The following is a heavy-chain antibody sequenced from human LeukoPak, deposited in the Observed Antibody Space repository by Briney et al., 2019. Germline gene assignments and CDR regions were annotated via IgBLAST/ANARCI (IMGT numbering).Heavy chain of an antibody. J-gene: IGHJ4*02. Sequence: PGGSLRLSCAASGFTFNNYAMIGVRQAPGKGLECVSFICGGGETPCYAGSAKGRFTISRDNSQNTLYLQMNSLRAEDTAVYYCARDYADYVGYFFFDYWGQGTLVTVSS. CDR2: ICGGGETP. D-gene: IGHD4-17*01. CDR1: GFTFNNYA. V-gene: IGHV3-23*01. CDR3: ARDYADYVGYFFFDY.